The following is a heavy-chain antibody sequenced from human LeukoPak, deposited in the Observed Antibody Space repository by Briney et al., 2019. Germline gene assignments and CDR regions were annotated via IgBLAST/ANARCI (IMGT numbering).Heavy chain of an antibody. CDR2: ISGSGGST. V-gene: IGHV3-23*01. CDR3: AKDRLRYFDWLDHFDY. Sequence: GGSLRLSCAASGFTFSSYAMSWVRQAPGKGLEWVSAISGSGGSTYYADSVKGRFTISRDNSKNTLYLQMNGLRAEDTAVYYCAKDRLRYFDWLDHFDYWGQGTLVTVSS. D-gene: IGHD3-9*01. CDR1: GFTFSSYA. J-gene: IGHJ4*02.